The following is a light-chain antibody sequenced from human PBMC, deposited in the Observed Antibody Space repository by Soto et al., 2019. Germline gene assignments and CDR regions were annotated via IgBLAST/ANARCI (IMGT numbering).Light chain of an antibody. CDR1: QSVSSY. V-gene: IGKV3-11*01. CDR3: QQRSNWPPEIT. Sequence: EIVLTQSPATLSLSPGERATLSCRASQSVSSYLAWYQQKPGQAPRLLIYDASNRATGIPARFSGSGSGTDFTLTISSLEPEDFAVYYCQQRSNWPPEITFGGGTQV. CDR2: DAS. J-gene: IGKJ4*01.